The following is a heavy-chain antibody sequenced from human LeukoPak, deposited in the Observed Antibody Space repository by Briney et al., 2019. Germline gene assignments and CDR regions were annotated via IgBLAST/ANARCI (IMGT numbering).Heavy chain of an antibody. D-gene: IGHD3-16*01. CDR2: ISWNSGSI. V-gene: IGHV3-9*01. J-gene: IGHJ4*02. CDR3: ARDHTAFGQCPDY. CDR1: GFTFDDYA. Sequence: PGGSLRLSCAASGFTFDDYAMHWVRQAPGKGLEWVSGISWNSGSIGYADSVKGRFTISRDNAKNSLYLQMNSLRAEDTAVYYCARDHTAFGQCPDYWGQGTLVTVSS.